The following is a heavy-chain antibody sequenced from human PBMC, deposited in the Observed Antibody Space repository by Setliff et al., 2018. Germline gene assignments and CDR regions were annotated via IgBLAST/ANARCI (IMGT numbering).Heavy chain of an antibody. D-gene: IGHD3-22*01. J-gene: IGHJ4*02. CDR3: ARHEYYYDSSGSGYYFDY. CDR2: IYPGDSDT. Sequence: PGESLKISCKGSGYSFTNYWIGGVRQMPGKGLEWMGIIYPGDSDTRYSPSFQGHVTISADKSISTAYLQWSSLKASDTAMYYCARHEYYYDSSGSGYYFDYWGQGTLVTVSS. V-gene: IGHV5-51*01. CDR1: GYSFTNYW.